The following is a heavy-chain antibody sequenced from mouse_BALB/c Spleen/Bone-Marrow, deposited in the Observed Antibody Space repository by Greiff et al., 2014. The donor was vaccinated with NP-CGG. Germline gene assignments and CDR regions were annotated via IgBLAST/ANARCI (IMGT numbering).Heavy chain of an antibody. CDR3: ATYYYGSSWGFAY. CDR2: IDPANGNT. V-gene: IGHV14-3*02. J-gene: IGHJ3*01. D-gene: IGHD1-1*01. Sequence: VQLQQPGAELVKPGASVKLSCTASGFNIKDTYMHWVKQRPEQGLGWIGRIDPANGNTKYDPKFQGKATITADTSSNTACLQLSSLTSEDTAVYYCATYYYGSSWGFAYWGQGTLVTVSA. CDR1: GFNIKDTY.